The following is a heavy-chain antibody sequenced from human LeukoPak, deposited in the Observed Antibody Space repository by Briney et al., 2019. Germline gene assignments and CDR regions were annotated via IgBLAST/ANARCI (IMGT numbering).Heavy chain of an antibody. Sequence: GGSLRLSCAASGFTFNNYAMHWVRQAPGKGLEYVSAIGGDGGSTYYANSVKGRFTISRDNSKNTLYLQMNSLRAEDTAVYYCARDNSDYYDSSGYYLDYWGQGTLVTVSS. CDR1: GFTFNNYA. V-gene: IGHV3-64*01. J-gene: IGHJ4*02. D-gene: IGHD3-22*01. CDR2: IGGDGGST. CDR3: ARDNSDYYDSSGYYLDY.